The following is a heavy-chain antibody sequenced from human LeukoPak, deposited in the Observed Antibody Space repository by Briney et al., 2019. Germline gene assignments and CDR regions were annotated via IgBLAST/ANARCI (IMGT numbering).Heavy chain of an antibody. D-gene: IGHD3-22*01. J-gene: IGHJ4*02. CDR2: IIPIFGTA. Sequence: SLKVSCKASGGTFSSYAISWVRQAPGQGLEWMGRIIPIFGTANYAQKFQGRVTITTDESTSTAYMELSSLRSEDTAVYYCARDLPHYYDSSGYSDYWGQGTLVTVSS. CDR3: ARDLPHYYDSSGYSDY. CDR1: GGTFSSYA. V-gene: IGHV1-69*05.